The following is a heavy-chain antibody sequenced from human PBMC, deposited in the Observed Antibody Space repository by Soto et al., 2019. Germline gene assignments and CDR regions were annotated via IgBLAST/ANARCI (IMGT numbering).Heavy chain of an antibody. Sequence: QVQLVESGGGVVQPGRSLRLSCAASGFTFSIYAMHWVRQAPGKGLEWVAVISYDGNIIYYADSVKGRFTISRDNSKNTVHLQMSSLRAEDTDVYHCAKDFTVSAGEGFYYGVDVWGLGTTVTVSS. CDR3: AKDFTVSAGEGFYYGVDV. J-gene: IGHJ6*02. V-gene: IGHV3-30-3*01. CDR1: GFTFSIYA. D-gene: IGHD3-10*01. CDR2: ISYDGNII.